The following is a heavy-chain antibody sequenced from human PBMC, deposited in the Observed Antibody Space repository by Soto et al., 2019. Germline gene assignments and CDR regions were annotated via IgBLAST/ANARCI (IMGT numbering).Heavy chain of an antibody. J-gene: IGHJ5*02. CDR3: ARFIGGYCSSTSCLLLGWFDP. Sequence: LSLTCTVSGGSITSYYWSWIRQPPGKGLEGIGYIYYSGSTNYNPSLKSRATISVDTSKNQFSLKLSSVTAADTAVYSCARFIGGYCSSTSCLLLGWFDPWRQGTLVTVSS. CDR2: IYYSGST. D-gene: IGHD2-2*01. V-gene: IGHV4-59*01. CDR1: GGSITSYY.